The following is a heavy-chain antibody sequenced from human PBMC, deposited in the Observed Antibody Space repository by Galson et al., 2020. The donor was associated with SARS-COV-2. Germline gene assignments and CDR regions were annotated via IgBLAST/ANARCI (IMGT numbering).Heavy chain of an antibody. Sequence: GESLKISCAASGFTFSSYAMHWVRQAPGKGLEWVAVISYDGSNKYYADSVKGRFTISRDNSKNTLYLQMNSLRAEDTAVYYCARETFYGDYDFDYWGQGTLVTVSS. CDR2: ISYDGSNK. D-gene: IGHD4-17*01. CDR1: GFTFSSYA. V-gene: IGHV3-30-3*01. CDR3: ARETFYGDYDFDY. J-gene: IGHJ4*02.